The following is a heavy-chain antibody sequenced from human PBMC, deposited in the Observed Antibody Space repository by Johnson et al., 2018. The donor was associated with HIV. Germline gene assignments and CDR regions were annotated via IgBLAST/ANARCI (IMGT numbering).Heavy chain of an antibody. CDR3: ARGMVVAATKAFDI. D-gene: IGHD2-15*01. CDR1: GFTFSSYA. Sequence: VQLVESGGGVVQPGRSLRLSCAASGFTFSSYAMHWVRQAPGKGLEWVAVISYDGSNKYYADSVKGRFTISRDNSKNTLYLQMNSLRAEDTAVYYCARGMVVAATKAFDIWDQGTMVTVSS. CDR2: ISYDGSNK. V-gene: IGHV3-30-3*01. J-gene: IGHJ3*02.